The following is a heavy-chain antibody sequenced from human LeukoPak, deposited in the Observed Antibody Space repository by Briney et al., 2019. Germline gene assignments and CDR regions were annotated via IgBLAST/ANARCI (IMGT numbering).Heavy chain of an antibody. CDR1: GGSFSGYY. J-gene: IGHJ6*03. V-gene: IGHV4-34*01. Sequence: SETLSLTCAVYGGSFSGYYWSWIRQPPGKGREWIGEINHSGSTNYNPSLTSRVTISVNTSKNQFSLRLSSVTAADTAVYYCARGCGGDCKIYYYYYMDVWGKGTTVTISS. CDR3: ARGCGGDCKIYYYYYMDV. D-gene: IGHD2-21*02. CDR2: INHSGST.